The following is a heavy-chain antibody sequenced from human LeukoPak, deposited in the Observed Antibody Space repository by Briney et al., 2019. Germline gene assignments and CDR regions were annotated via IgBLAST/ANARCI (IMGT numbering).Heavy chain of an antibody. D-gene: IGHD4-23*01. J-gene: IGHJ4*02. V-gene: IGHV4-59*01. Sequence: SETLSLTCTVSGGSITSDYWSWIRQPPGKGLEWIGYIENSGRTEYNPSLMSRITISVDTSKIQFSLMLSPVTAADTAVYYCARGRYGGYFDCWGQGTLVTVSS. CDR2: IENSGRT. CDR1: GGSITSDY. CDR3: ARGRYGGYFDC.